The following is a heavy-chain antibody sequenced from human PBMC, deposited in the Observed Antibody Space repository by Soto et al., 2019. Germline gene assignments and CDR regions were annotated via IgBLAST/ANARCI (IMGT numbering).Heavy chain of an antibody. CDR3: ARAYYDYVWGSYRPFYYFDY. D-gene: IGHD3-16*02. J-gene: IGHJ4*02. CDR2: INHSGST. V-gene: IGHV4-34*01. Sequence: KASETLSLTCAVYGGSFSGYYWSWIRQPPGKGLEWIGEINHSGSTNYNPSLKSRVTISVDTSKNQFSLKLSSVTAADTAVYYCARAYYDYVWGSYRPFYYFDYWGQGTLVTVS. CDR1: GGSFSGYY.